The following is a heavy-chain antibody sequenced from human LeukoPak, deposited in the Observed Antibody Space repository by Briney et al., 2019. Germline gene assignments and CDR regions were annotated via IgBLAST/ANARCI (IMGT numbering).Heavy chain of an antibody. V-gene: IGHV3-21*01. D-gene: IGHD3-10*01. CDR1: GFTFSSYS. J-gene: IGHJ4*02. Sequence: GGSLRLSCAASGFTFSSYSMNWVRQAPGKGLEWVSSISSSSSYIYYADSVKGRFIISRDNSKNTLYLQMNSLRAEDTAVYYCAKTHFFTSVVRFGELLSSFDYWGQGTLVTVSS. CDR3: AKTHFFTSVVRFGELLSSFDY. CDR2: ISSSSSYI.